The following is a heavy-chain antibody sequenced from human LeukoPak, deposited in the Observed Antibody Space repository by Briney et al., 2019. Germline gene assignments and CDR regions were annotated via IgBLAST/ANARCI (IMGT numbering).Heavy chain of an antibody. Sequence: GRSRRLSYAASESNCSSYAMHWVRQAPGKGLEWVAVISYDGSNKYYADSVKGRFTISRDSSKNTLYLQMNSLRAEDTAVYYCARAVYYGSGSLHYWGQGTLVTVSS. J-gene: IGHJ4*02. V-gene: IGHV3-30*04. CDR3: ARAVYYGSGSLHY. CDR2: ISYDGSNK. CDR1: ESNCSSYA. D-gene: IGHD3-10*01.